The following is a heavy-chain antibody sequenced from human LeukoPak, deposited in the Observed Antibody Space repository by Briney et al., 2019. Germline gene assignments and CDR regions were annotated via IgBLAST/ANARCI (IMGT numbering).Heavy chain of an antibody. V-gene: IGHV1-18*01. CDR3: ARVGTLVVAEYYYGMDV. CDR2: ISAYNGNT. CDR1: GYTFTSYG. D-gene: IGHD2-15*01. Sequence: ASVKVSCKASGYTFTSYGISWVRQAPGQGLEWMGWISAYNGNTNYAQKLQGRVTMTTDTSTSTAYMELRSLRSDDTAVYYCARVGTLVVAEYYYGMDVWGQGTTVTVSS. J-gene: IGHJ6*02.